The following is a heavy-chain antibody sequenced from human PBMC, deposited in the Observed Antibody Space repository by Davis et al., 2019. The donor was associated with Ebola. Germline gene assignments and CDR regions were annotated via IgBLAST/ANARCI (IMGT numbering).Heavy chain of an antibody. J-gene: IGHJ4*02. Sequence: PGGSLRLSCVASGFTFSNHAMHWVRQAPGKGLEWVAVTSHNERERFYGESVQGRFTISRGNSKNVLYLQMDSLRPDDTAIYFCARALHDEVLDYWGQGTPVTVSS. CDR3: ARALHDEVLDY. CDR2: TSHNERER. D-gene: IGHD1-1*01. V-gene: IGHV3-30*04. CDR1: GFTFSNHA.